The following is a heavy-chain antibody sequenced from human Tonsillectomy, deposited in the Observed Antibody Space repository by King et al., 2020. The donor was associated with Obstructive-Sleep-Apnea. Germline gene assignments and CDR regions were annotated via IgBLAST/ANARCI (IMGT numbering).Heavy chain of an antibody. CDR2: IYYSGST. V-gene: IGHV4-39*07. D-gene: IGHD1-26*01. CDR1: GGSISSSSYY. CDR3: ARDPYSYFDY. J-gene: IGHJ4*02. Sequence: MQLQESGPGLVKPSETLSLTCTVSGGSISSSSYYWAWIRQPPGKGLEWIGTIYYSGSTYYNPSLKSRVTISVDTSKNQFSLKLTSVTAADTAVYYCARDPYSYFDYWGQGTLVTVSS.